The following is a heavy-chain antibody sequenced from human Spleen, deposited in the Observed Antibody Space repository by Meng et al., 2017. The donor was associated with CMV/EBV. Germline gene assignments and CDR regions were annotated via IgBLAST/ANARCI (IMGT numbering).Heavy chain of an antibody. D-gene: IGHD4-17*01. CDR2: INPNTGGT. Sequence: ASVKVSCKTYRYTFTAYYMHWVRQAPGQGLEWLGWINPNTGGTNNAQKVQGGVTMTRDMSISTAYMELSRLRSDDTAVYYCARSTDYGDYGTFDHWGQGTLVTVSS. CDR3: ARSTDYGDYGTFDH. CDR1: RYTFTAYY. V-gene: IGHV1-2*02. J-gene: IGHJ4*02.